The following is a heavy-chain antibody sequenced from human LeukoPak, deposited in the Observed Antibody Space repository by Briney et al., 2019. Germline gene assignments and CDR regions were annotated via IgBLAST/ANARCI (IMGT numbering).Heavy chain of an antibody. Sequence: PGGSLRLSCAASGFTFSSYGMHWVRQAPGKGLEWVAVISYDGSNKYYADSVKGRFTISRDNSKNTLYLQMNSLRAEDTAVYYCAKDRDFWSGYHFDYWGQGSLVTVSS. CDR1: GFTFSSYG. V-gene: IGHV3-30*18. CDR2: ISYDGSNK. J-gene: IGHJ4*02. D-gene: IGHD3-3*01. CDR3: AKDRDFWSGYHFDY.